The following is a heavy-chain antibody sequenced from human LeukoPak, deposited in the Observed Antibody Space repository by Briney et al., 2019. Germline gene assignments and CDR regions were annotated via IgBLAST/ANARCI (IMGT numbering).Heavy chain of an antibody. V-gene: IGHV3-21*04. J-gene: IGHJ4*02. D-gene: IGHD3-22*01. CDR3: AKGQYYYDSSGYYYGY. Sequence: PGGSLRLSCAASGFTFSSYSMNWVRQAPGKGLEWVSSISSSSSYIYYADSVEGRFTISRDNAKNSLYLQMNSLRAEDTALYYCAKGQYYYDSSGYYYGYWGQGTLVTVSS. CDR2: ISSSSSYI. CDR1: GFTFSSYS.